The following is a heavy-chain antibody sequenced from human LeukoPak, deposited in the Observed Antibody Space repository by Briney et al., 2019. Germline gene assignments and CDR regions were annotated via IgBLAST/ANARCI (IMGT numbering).Heavy chain of an antibody. CDR2: IKQDGSEK. CDR3: ASGTQLWHGGY. Sequence: PGGSLRLSCAASGFTFSSYWMSWVRQAPGKGLEWVANIKQDGSEKYYVDSVKGRFTISRDNSKNTLYLQMNSLRAEDTAVYYCASGTQLWHGGYWGQGTLVTVSS. D-gene: IGHD5-18*01. V-gene: IGHV3-7*01. CDR1: GFTFSSYW. J-gene: IGHJ4*02.